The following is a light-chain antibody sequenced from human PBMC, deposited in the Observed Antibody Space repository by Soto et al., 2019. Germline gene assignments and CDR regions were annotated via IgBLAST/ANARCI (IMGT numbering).Light chain of an antibody. CDR3: QQYGSSEII. J-gene: IGKJ5*01. V-gene: IGKV3-20*01. CDR2: DIS. CDR1: QSVSSSY. Sequence: EIVLPQSPGTLSLSPGERATLSCRASQSVSSSYLAWYQQKPGQAPRLLIYDISSRATGIPDRFSGSVSGTDFTLTITRLEPEDFAVFYCQQYGSSEIIFGQRTRLEI.